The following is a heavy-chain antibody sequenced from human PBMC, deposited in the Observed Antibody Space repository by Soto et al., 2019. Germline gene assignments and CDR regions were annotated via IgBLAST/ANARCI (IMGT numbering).Heavy chain of an antibody. D-gene: IGHD2-2*01. J-gene: IGHJ6*02. Sequence: SVEISCKASGHPYTSYATSWVRQAPSQWFDWMGGISPIFGTVNYVQKFQGRVTITADESTSTAYMELSSLRSEDTAVYYCAAGRLPATDPYYYYGMDVWGQGTTVTV. CDR3: AAGRLPATDPYYYYGMDV. CDR1: GHPYTSYA. V-gene: IGHV1-69*01. CDR2: ISPIFGTV.